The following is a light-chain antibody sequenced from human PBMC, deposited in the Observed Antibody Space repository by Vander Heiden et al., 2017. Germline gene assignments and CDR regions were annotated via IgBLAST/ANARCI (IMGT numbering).Light chain of an antibody. CDR1: QSISSY. V-gene: IGKV1-39*01. Sequence: DIQMTQSPSSLSASVGDRVTITCRASQSISSYLNWYQQKPGKAPKLLIYAASSWQSGVPSRFSGSGSGTDFTLTISSLQPEDFATYYCQQSYSTPPFTFGSGTKVDIK. J-gene: IGKJ3*01. CDR2: AAS. CDR3: QQSYSTPPFT.